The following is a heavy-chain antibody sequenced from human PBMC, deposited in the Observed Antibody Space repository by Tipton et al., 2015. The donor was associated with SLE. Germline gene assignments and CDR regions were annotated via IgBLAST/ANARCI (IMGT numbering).Heavy chain of an antibody. CDR3: ARRMVQGGDALDI. CDR1: GGFIIGFY. J-gene: IGHJ3*02. V-gene: IGHV4-59*01. D-gene: IGHD3-10*01. CDR2: ISESGLT. Sequence: TLSLTCSVSGGFIIGFYWIWIRQPPGRELEWIGYISESGLTKYNPSLKSRVTMSVDTSKNEFSLNLDSLTTADTAMYYCARRMVQGGDALDIWGLGTLVTVSS.